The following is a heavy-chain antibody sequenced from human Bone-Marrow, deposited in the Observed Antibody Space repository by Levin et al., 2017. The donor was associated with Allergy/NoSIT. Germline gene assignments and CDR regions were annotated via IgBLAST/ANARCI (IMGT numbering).Heavy chain of an antibody. Sequence: GGSLRLSCVGSGLTFSRYWMNWVRQAPGKGLEWVANIKQDGSETYFADSVRGRFTISGANAANSVFLEMNGLRAEDTAVYYCASQPGIAAAGTGYYYYGMDVWGQGTTVTVSS. CDR2: IKQDGSET. J-gene: IGHJ6*02. D-gene: IGHD6-13*01. CDR3: ASQPGIAAAGTGYYYYGMDV. CDR1: GLTFSRYW. V-gene: IGHV3-7*01.